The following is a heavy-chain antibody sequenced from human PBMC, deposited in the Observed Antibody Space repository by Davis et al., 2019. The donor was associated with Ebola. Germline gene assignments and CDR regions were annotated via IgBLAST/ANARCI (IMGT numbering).Heavy chain of an antibody. D-gene: IGHD6-13*01. CDR3: ARRTRIAQYDY. CDR1: GGSISSYY. CDR2: IYYSGST. V-gene: IGHV4-59*12. J-gene: IGHJ4*02. Sequence: PSETLSLTCTVSGGSISSYYWSWIRQPPGKGLEWIGYIYYSGSTNYNPSLKSRVTISVDTSKNQFSLKLSSVTAADTAVYYCARRTRIAQYDYWGQGTLVTVSS.